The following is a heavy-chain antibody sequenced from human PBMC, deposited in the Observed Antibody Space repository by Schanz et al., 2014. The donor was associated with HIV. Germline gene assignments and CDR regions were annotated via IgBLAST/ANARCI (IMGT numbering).Heavy chain of an antibody. V-gene: IGHV3-23*04. CDR1: GFAFSNYA. CDR2: ITDSGDKT. CDR3: AQMGAFAAFDI. D-gene: IGHD3-16*01. Sequence: EVQLVESGGGVVQPGRSLRLSCAASGFAFSNYAMSWVRQAPGKGLQWVSSITDSGDKTDYTDSVKGRFTISRDNSRNTLFLQMDSLRVDDTAVYYCAQMGAFAAFDIWGHGTVVTVSS. J-gene: IGHJ3*02.